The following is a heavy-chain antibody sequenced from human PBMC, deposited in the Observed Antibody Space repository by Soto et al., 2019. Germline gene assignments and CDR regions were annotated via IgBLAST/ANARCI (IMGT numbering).Heavy chain of an antibody. Sequence: SETLSLTCTVSGGSISSSSYYWGWIRQPPGKGLEWIGSIHYSGSTYYNLSLKSRVTISVDTSKNQFSLKLSSVTAADTAVYYCARHIRDGAKDYASSSYFGYWGQGTLVTVSS. CDR2: IHYSGST. J-gene: IGHJ4*02. CDR3: ARHIRDGAKDYASSSYFGY. CDR1: GGSISSSSYY. V-gene: IGHV4-39*01. D-gene: IGHD3-22*01.